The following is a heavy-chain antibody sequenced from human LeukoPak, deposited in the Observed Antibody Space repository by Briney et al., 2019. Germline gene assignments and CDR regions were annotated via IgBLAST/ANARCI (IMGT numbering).Heavy chain of an antibody. CDR2: INFDGSST. D-gene: IGHD1-26*01. CDR1: GFTFGRYW. V-gene: IGHV3-74*01. J-gene: IGHJ4*02. Sequence: GGSLRLSCAVSGFTFGRYWMHWVRQAPGKGLVWVSRINFDGSSTFYADPVKGRFTISRDNAKNTLYLQMNSLRAEDTAVYYCVTGLLEATNSWGQGTLVTVSS. CDR3: VTGLLEATNS.